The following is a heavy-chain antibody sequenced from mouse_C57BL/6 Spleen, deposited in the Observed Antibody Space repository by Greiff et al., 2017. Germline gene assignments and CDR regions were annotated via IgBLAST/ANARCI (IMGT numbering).Heavy chain of an antibody. V-gene: IGHV1-80*01. CDR3: ARRDITTVHYYAMDY. D-gene: IGHD1-1*01. Sequence: VKLQESGAELVKPGASVKISCKASGYAFSSYWMNWVKQRPGKGLEWIGQIYPGDGDTNYNGKFKGKATLTADKSSSTAYMQLSRLTSEDSAVYFCARRDITTVHYYAMDYWGQGTSVTVSS. CDR1: GYAFSSYW. CDR2: IYPGDGDT. J-gene: IGHJ4*01.